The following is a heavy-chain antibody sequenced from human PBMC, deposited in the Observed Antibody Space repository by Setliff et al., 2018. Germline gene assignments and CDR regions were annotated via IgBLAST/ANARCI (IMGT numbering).Heavy chain of an antibody. V-gene: IGHV4-39*07. CDR1: GGSISSSSYY. CDR3: ARWGENSGRLDWRAFDI. J-gene: IGHJ3*02. D-gene: IGHD1-26*01. CDR2: IYYSGST. Sequence: PSETLSLTCTVSGGSISSSSYYWGWIRQPPGKGLEWIGSIYYSGSTYYNPSLKSRVTISVDTSKNQFSLKLTSVSAADTAVYYCARWGENSGRLDWRAFDIWGQGTMVTVSS.